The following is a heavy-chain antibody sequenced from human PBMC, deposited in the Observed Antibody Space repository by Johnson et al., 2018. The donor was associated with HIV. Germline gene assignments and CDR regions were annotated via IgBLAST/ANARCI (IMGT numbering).Heavy chain of an antibody. Sequence: QVQLVESGGGVVQPGRSLRLSCAASGFTFSSYGMHWVRQAPGKGLEWVAVIWYDGSNKYYADSVKGRFTISRDNSKNTLYLQMNSLRAEDTAVYYCAREYSSLSQGAFDIWDQGTMVTVSS. CDR2: IWYDGSNK. CDR3: AREYSSLSQGAFDI. V-gene: IGHV3-30*19. D-gene: IGHD6-6*01. J-gene: IGHJ3*02. CDR1: GFTFSSYG.